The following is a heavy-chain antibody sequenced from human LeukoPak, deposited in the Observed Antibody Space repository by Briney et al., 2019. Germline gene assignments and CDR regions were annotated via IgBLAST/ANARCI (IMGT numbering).Heavy chain of an antibody. CDR3: ARGRHYYGSGSPWYFDY. D-gene: IGHD3-10*01. V-gene: IGHV4-34*01. J-gene: IGHJ4*02. Sequence: SETLSLTCAVYGGSFSGYYWSWIRQPPGKGLEWIGEINHSGGTNYNPSLKSRVTISVDTSKNQFSLKLSSVTAADTAVYYCARGRHYYGSGSPWYFDYWGQGTLVTVSS. CDR1: GGSFSGYY. CDR2: INHSGGT.